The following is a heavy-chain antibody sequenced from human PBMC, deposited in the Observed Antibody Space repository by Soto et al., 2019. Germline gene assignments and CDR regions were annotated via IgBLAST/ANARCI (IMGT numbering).Heavy chain of an antibody. CDR2: ISYDGSNK. J-gene: IGHJ4*02. Sequence: QVQLVESGGGVVQPGRSLRLSCAASGFAFSSYAMHWVRQAPGKGLEWVAVISYDGSNKYYADSVKGRFTISRDNSKNTLYLQMNGLRAEDTAVYYCARDLSGSGDWGQGTLSPSPQ. CDR1: GFAFSSYA. CDR3: ARDLSGSGD. D-gene: IGHD3-10*01. V-gene: IGHV3-30-3*01.